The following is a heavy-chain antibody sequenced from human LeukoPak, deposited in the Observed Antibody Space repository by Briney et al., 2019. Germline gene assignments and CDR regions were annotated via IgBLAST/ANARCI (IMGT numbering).Heavy chain of an antibody. CDR2: ISGSGGST. Sequence: GGSLRLSCAASGFTFSSYAMSWVRQAPGKGLEWVSAISGSGGSTYYADSVKGRFTISRDNSKNTLYLQMNSLRAEVTAVYYCATDTISAYYYYYYMDVWGKGTTVTVSS. CDR1: GFTFSSYA. D-gene: IGHD3-9*01. CDR3: ATDTISAYYYYYYMDV. J-gene: IGHJ6*03. V-gene: IGHV3-23*01.